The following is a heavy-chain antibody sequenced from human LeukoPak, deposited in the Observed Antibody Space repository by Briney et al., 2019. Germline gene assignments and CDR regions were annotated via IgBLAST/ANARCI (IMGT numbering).Heavy chain of an antibody. D-gene: IGHD3-3*01. CDR2: ISSSSSYI. CDR3: ARVLRFLEWPSILYYYYYMDV. Sequence: GGSLRLSCAASGFTFSSYSMNWVRQAPGKGLEWVSSISSSSSYIYYADSVKGRFTISRDNAKNSLYLQMSSLRAEDTAVYYCARVLRFLEWPSILYYYYYMDVWGKGTTVTVSS. CDR1: GFTFSSYS. V-gene: IGHV3-21*01. J-gene: IGHJ6*03.